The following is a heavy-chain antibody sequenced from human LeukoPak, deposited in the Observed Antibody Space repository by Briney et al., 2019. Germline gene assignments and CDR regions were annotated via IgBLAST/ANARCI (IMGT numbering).Heavy chain of an antibody. CDR1: GGSISNYY. Sequence: SETLSLTCTVSGGSISNYYWTWIRQPPGKGLEWVGYIYYSGSTNYNPSLSSRVTISLDTSKNQFSLMLRSLTAADTAVYYCARRYTASPGERFDYWGQGTLVTVSS. J-gene: IGHJ4*02. V-gene: IGHV4-59*08. CDR3: ARRYTASPGERFDY. D-gene: IGHD2-2*02. CDR2: IYYSGST.